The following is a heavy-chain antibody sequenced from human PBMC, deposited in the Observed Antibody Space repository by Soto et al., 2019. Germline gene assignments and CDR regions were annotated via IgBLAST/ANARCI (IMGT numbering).Heavy chain of an antibody. CDR3: ARGSDYYYYGMDV. CDR1: GYTFTGYY. Sequence: QVQLVQSGAEVKKPGASVKVSCKASGYTFTGYYMHWVRQAPGQGLEWMGWINPNSGGTNYAQQCQGWVTMTRDTSLSTAYMELSRLRSDDTAVYYWARGSDYYYYGMDVWGQGTTVTVSS. V-gene: IGHV1-2*04. CDR2: INPNSGGT. J-gene: IGHJ6*02.